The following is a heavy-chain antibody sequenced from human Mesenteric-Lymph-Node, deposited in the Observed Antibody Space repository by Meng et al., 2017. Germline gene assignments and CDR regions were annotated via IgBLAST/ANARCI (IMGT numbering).Heavy chain of an antibody. J-gene: IGHJ6*02. Sequence: GESLKISCAASGYTFTSYGISWVRQAPGQGLEWMGWISAYNGNTNYAQKLQGRVTMTTDTSTSTAYMELRSLRSDDTAVYYCARRDLGYYYGMDVWGQGTTVTVSS. D-gene: IGHD3-16*01. CDR1: GYTFTSYG. CDR2: ISAYNGNT. V-gene: IGHV1-18*01. CDR3: ARRDLGYYYGMDV.